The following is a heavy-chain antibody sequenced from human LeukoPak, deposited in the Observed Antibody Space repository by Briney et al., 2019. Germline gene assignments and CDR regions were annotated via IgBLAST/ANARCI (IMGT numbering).Heavy chain of an antibody. J-gene: IGHJ4*02. CDR3: ARDHGWDYDILTALSY. CDR2: IIPILGIA. Sequence: SVNVSCKASGGTFSSYAISWVRQAPGQGLEWMGRIIPILGIANYAQKFQGRVTITADKSTSTAYMELSSLRSEDTAVYYCARDHGWDYDILTALSYWGQGTLVTVSS. V-gene: IGHV1-69*04. CDR1: GGTFSSYA. D-gene: IGHD3-9*01.